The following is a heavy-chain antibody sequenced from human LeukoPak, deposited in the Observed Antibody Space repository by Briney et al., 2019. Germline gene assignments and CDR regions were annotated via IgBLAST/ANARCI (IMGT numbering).Heavy chain of an antibody. CDR3: AKAKSFSGSVTIVDY. D-gene: IGHD1-26*01. CDR1: GFTFSNCG. J-gene: IGHJ4*02. V-gene: IGHV3-30*18. Sequence: PGGSLRLSCAASGFTFSNCGMHWVRQAPGKGLEWVAVISYDGSIKDYADSVKGRFTISRDNSKNTLYLQMNSLRAEDTAVYYCAKAKSFSGSVTIVDYWGQGTLVTVSP. CDR2: ISYDGSIK.